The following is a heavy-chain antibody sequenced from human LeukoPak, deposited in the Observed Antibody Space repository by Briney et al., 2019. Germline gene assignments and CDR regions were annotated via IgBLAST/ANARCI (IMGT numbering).Heavy chain of an antibody. CDR1: GFTFSNYA. CDR2: ISGNGGST. D-gene: IGHD3-22*01. V-gene: IGHV3-23*01. CDR3: AKTSGSYCAGFDC. J-gene: IGHJ4*02. Sequence: GGSLRLSCTASGFTFSNYAMTWVRQAPGKGLEWVSGISGNGGSTYYADSVKGRFTISRDYSKSSLHLQMNSLRAEDTAVYYCAKTSGSYCAGFDCWGQGTLVTVSS.